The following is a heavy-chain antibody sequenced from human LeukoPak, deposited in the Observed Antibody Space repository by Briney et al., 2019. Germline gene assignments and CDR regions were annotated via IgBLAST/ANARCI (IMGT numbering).Heavy chain of an antibody. CDR2: ISGSGGST. Sequence: GGSLRLSCAASGFTFSSYAMSWVRQAPGKGLEWVSAISGSGGSTYYADSVKGRFTISRDNSKNTLYPQMNSLRAEDTAVYYCANILLRYYGSGSYSPGYWGQGTLVTVSS. J-gene: IGHJ4*02. CDR1: GFTFSSYA. CDR3: ANILLRYYGSGSYSPGY. V-gene: IGHV3-23*01. D-gene: IGHD3-10*01.